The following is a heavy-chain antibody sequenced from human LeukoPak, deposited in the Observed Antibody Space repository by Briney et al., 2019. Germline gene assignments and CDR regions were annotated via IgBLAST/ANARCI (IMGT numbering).Heavy chain of an antibody. CDR3: AELGITMIGGV. V-gene: IGHV3-23*01. D-gene: IGHD3-10*02. Sequence: PGGSLRLSCAASGFTFSSYGMSWVRQAPGKGLEWVSAISGSGGSTNYADPVKGRFTISRDNAKNSLYLQMNSLRAEDTAVYYCAELGITMIGGVWGKGTTVTISS. J-gene: IGHJ6*04. CDR1: GFTFSSYG. CDR2: ISGSGGST.